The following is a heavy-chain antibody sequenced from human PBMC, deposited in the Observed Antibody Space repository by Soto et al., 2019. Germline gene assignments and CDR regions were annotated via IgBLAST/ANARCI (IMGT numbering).Heavy chain of an antibody. Sequence: GGSLRLSCAASGFMFSAYWMSWVRQAPGKGLEWVANIHGDGGKIYYVDSVEGRLTISRDNAKRSLYLQMNSLRAEDTAVYYCARDFYGGYTYGPGDYWGQGALVTVSS. J-gene: IGHJ4*02. D-gene: IGHD5-18*01. CDR3: ARDFYGGYTYGPGDY. CDR2: IHGDGGKI. CDR1: GFMFSAYW. V-gene: IGHV3-7*01.